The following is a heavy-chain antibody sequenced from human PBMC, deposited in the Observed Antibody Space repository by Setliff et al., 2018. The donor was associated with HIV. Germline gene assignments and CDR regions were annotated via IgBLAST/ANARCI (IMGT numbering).Heavy chain of an antibody. CDR3: ARSKTFYDFWGGYYTHGAFKI. Sequence: SETLSLTCAVYGGSFSGYYWTWIRQPPGKGLEWIGEITHSGSTNYNPSLETRVTISVDTSKNQFSLKLSSVTAADTAVYYCARSKTFYDFWGGYYTHGAFKIWGLGTMVTVSS. CDR1: GGSFSGYY. D-gene: IGHD3-3*01. V-gene: IGHV4-34*01. J-gene: IGHJ3*02. CDR2: ITHSGST.